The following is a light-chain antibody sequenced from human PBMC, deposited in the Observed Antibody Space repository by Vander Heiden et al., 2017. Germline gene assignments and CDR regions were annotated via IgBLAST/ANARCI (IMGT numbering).Light chain of an antibody. V-gene: IGLV3-21*03. J-gene: IGLJ2*01. CDR3: QVWDSSSDHPVV. CDR2: GDS. Sequence: SYVLPQPTSVSVAPGKKVRITGGGSNIGSKRVHRYQQKPGQASVRGVDGDSGRPSGIPERFSGSNSGNTATRTISRVEAGDEADYYCQVWDSSSDHPVVFGGGTKLTVL. CDR1: NIGSKR.